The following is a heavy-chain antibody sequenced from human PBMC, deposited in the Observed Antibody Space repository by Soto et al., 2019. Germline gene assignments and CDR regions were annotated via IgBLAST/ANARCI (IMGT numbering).Heavy chain of an antibody. Sequence: GESLKISFKGSGYSFTSYWICWVRQMPVKGLEWMGIIYPGDSDTRYRPSFQVQVTISADKSISTDYLQWSSLKASDTAMYYCARAYRRAYHVEYWGQGTLVPVYS. CDR2: IYPGDSDT. CDR3: ARAYRRAYHVEY. CDR1: GYSFTSYW. V-gene: IGHV5-51*01. D-gene: IGHD3-16*01. J-gene: IGHJ4*02.